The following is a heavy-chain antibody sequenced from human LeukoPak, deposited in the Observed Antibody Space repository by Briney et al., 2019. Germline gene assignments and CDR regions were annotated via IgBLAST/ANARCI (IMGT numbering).Heavy chain of an antibody. V-gene: IGHV1-69*01. CDR1: GGTFSSYA. CDR2: IIPIFGTA. J-gene: IGHJ6*04. CDR3: ESEAGWNTYYYGMDV. D-gene: IGHD1/OR15-1a*01. Sequence: WVKVCCKAAGGTFSSYAISWVRQAPGQGLEWMGGIIPIFGTASYAQKFQGRVTITADESTSTDYMELSSLRSEDTAVYYCESEAGWNTYYYGMDVWGKGTPVTVSS.